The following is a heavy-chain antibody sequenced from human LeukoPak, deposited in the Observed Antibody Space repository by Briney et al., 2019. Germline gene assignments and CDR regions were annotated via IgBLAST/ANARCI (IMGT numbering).Heavy chain of an antibody. D-gene: IGHD2-15*01. CDR1: GFTFSSYA. V-gene: IGHV3-30-3*01. Sequence: GGSLRLSCAASGFTFSSYAMHWVRQAPGKGLEWVAVISYDGSNKYYADSVKGRFTISRDNSKNTLYLQMNSLRAEDTAVYYCAREVAHYFDYWGQGTLVTVSS. J-gene: IGHJ4*02. CDR2: ISYDGSNK. CDR3: AREVAHYFDY.